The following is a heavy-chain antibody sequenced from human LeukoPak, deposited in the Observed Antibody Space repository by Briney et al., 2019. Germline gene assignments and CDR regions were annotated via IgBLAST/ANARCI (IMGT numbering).Heavy chain of an antibody. CDR3: ARVLPSPNYCSSTSCYLYYYYYMDV. CDR1: GGSFSGYY. CDR2: INHSGST. V-gene: IGHV4-34*01. D-gene: IGHD2-2*01. Sequence: PSETLSLTCAVYGGSFSGYYWSWIRQPPGKGLEWIGEINHSGSTNYNPSLKSRVTISVDTSKNQFSLKLSSVTAADTAVYYCARVLPSPNYCSSTSCYLYYYYYMDVWGKGTTVTVSS. J-gene: IGHJ6*03.